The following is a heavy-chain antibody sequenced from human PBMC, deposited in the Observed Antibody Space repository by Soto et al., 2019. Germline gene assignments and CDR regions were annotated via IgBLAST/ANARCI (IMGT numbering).Heavy chain of an antibody. V-gene: IGHV4-4*02. Sequence: QVQLQESGPGRVKPSGTLSLTCAVSGGSISSSNWWSWVRQPPGKGLEWIGEIYHSGSTNYNPALKSRVTISVDKSENQFSLKLSSVTAADTAVYYCARVSGSYYYGMDVWGQGTTVTVSS. CDR2: IYHSGST. J-gene: IGHJ6*02. CDR1: GGSISSSNW. D-gene: IGHD1-26*01. CDR3: ARVSGSYYYGMDV.